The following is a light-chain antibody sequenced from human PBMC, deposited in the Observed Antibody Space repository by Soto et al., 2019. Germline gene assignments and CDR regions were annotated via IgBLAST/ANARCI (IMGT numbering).Light chain of an antibody. CDR3: HHYDNHPPGIT. Sequence: DIHVNQXPXSLXRXXXDIFTXXXQARHDISKCLNWYQQKAGAAPKLLIYDASNLETGVPSRFSGIGSGIDFTFTISSLQPQAIETYTCHHYDNHPPGITFGHGTKVDIK. J-gene: IGKJ3*01. CDR1: HDISKC. V-gene: IGKV1-33*01. CDR2: DAS.